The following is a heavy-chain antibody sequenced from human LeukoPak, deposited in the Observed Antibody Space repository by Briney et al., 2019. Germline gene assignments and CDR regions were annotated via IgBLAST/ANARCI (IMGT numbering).Heavy chain of an antibody. J-gene: IGHJ4*02. V-gene: IGHV3-30*09. CDR2: ISYDGSNK. Sequence: PGRSLRLSCAASVFTFSSYAIHCVRQAPGKGREWGAVISYDGSNKYYADSVKGRFAISRDNSKNTLFLQMNSLRAEDTAVYYCARSGRRELLLTYFDYWGQGTLVTVSS. CDR3: ARSGRRELLLTYFDY. CDR1: VFTFSSYA. D-gene: IGHD1-7*01.